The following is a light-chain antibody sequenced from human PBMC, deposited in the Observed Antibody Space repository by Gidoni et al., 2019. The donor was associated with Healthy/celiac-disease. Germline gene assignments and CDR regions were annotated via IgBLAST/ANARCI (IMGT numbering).Light chain of an antibody. J-gene: IGKJ4*01. V-gene: IGKV1-5*01. CDR2: DAS. CDR3: QQYNSYWFT. Sequence: DIQMTQSPSTLSASVGDRVTITCRASQSISSWLAWYQQKPGKAPKLLIYDASSLESGVPSRFSGSGSGTEFTLTISSLQPDDFATYYCQQYNSYWFTCXGXTKVEIK. CDR1: QSISSW.